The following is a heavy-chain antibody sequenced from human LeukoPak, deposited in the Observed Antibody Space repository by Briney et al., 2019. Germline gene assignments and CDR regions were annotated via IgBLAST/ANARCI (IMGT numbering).Heavy chain of an antibody. J-gene: IGHJ4*02. Sequence: GGSLRLSCAASGFPFSSRVMSWVRQAPGKGLEWIAYINHDGEVIYYPQFVRGRFIISRDNAKNTLFLQMNDLRDEDTAVYYFARDYDWALDFWGQGTRVTVSS. CDR1: GFPFSSRV. CDR3: ARDYDWALDF. CDR2: INHDGEVI. D-gene: IGHD3-9*01. V-gene: IGHV3-48*02.